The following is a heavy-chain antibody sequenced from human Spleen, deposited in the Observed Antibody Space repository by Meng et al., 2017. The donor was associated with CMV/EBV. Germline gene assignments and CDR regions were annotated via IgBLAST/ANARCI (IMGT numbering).Heavy chain of an antibody. J-gene: IGHJ4*02. CDR2: IYYSGST. CDR1: GGSISSSSYY. Sequence: SETLSLTCTVSGGSISSSSYYWGWIRQPPGKGLEWIGSIYYSGSTYYNPSLKSRVTISVDTSKNQFSLKLSSVTAADTAVYYCARFAVVPAAIDYWGQGTLVTVSS. V-gene: IGHV4-39*07. CDR3: ARFAVVPAAIDY. D-gene: IGHD2-2*02.